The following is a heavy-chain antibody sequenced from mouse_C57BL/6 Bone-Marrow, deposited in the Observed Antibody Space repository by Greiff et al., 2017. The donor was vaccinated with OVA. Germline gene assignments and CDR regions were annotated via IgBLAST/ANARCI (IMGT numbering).Heavy chain of an antibody. CDR3: ARARGDGNHLDY. CDR1: GISITTGNYR. J-gene: IGHJ2*01. Sequence: EVQLQQSGPGLVKPSQTVFLTCTVTGISITTGNYRWSWIRQFPGNKLEWIGYIYYSGTITYNPSLTSRTTITRDTPKNQFFLEMNSLTAEDTATYYCARARGDGNHLDYWGQGTTLTVSS. V-gene: IGHV3-5*01. D-gene: IGHD2-1*01. CDR2: IYYSGTI.